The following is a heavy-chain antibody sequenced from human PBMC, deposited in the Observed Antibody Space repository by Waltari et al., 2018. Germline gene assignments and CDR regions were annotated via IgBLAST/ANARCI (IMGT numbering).Heavy chain of an antibody. J-gene: IGHJ5*02. V-gene: IGHV4-59*08. CDR3: ARRAVTSAVITGENWFDP. Sequence: QVQMQESGPGLVNPSETLSLICTVSGDSSSRYSWNWIRQSPGKGLEWLGYIYDNGKTKYNTARESRLTMSIDTSRRQFSLHLNSVTAADTAVYYCARRAVTSAVITGENWFDPWGQGTLVTVSS. CDR1: GDSSSRYS. CDR2: IYDNGKT. D-gene: IGHD3-16*01.